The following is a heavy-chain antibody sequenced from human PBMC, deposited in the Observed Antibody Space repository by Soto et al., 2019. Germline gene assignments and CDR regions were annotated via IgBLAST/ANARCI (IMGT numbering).Heavy chain of an antibody. CDR2: IYWDDEK. CDR1: GFSLTNSGVG. CDR3: AHTRSITYYGGGGDFDY. J-gene: IGHJ4*02. Sequence: QITLKESGPTLVKPTQTLTLTCSFSGFSLTNSGVGVGWIRQPPGKALEWLAFIYWDDEKHYRPSLQSRLTVTKDTAKDQVVLTMTNMDPVDTAKNYCAHTRSITYYGGGGDFDYWGQGTLVIVSS. V-gene: IGHV2-5*02. D-gene: IGHD3-10*01.